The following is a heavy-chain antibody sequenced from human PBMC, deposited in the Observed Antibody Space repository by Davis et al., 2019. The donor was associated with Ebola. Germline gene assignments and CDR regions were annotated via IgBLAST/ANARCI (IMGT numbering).Heavy chain of an antibody. V-gene: IGHV4-39*07. CDR3: ARRSYYNGPINN. CDR1: GGSISSSTYY. CDR2: VYYSGST. J-gene: IGHJ4*02. D-gene: IGHD3-10*01. Sequence: MPSETLSLTCTVSGGSISSSTYYWGWIRQPPGKGLECIGSVYYSGSTYYNPSLKSRVTISVDTSKNQFSLKLSSVTAADTAVYYRARRSYYNGPINNWGRGTLVTVSS.